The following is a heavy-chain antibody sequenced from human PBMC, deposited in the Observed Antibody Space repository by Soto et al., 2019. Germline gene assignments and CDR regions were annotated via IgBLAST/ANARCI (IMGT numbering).Heavy chain of an antibody. D-gene: IGHD6-13*01. CDR1: GFIFSDYW. J-gene: IGHJ3*01. CDR2: IKGDGSEK. Sequence: PGGSLRLSCAASGFIFSDYWMNWVRQAPGKGLEWVANIKGDGSEKYYVDSVKGRFTISRDNAKNSLYLQMNSLRAEDTAVYYCAKIGSSTWYTWAFDVWGQGTMVTVSS. V-gene: IGHV3-7*01. CDR3: AKIGSSTWYTWAFDV.